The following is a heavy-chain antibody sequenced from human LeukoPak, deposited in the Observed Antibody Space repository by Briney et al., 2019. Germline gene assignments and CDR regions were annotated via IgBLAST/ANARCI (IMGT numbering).Heavy chain of an antibody. J-gene: IGHJ3*01. CDR2: MNPNSGNT. D-gene: IGHD2-8*01. CDR3: ARGRWGLMVYAF. V-gene: IGHV1-8*01. Sequence: GASVKVSCKASGYTFTSYDINWVRQAPGQGLEWMGWMNPNSGNTGYAQKSQGRVTITRNTSISTAYMELSSLRSEDTAVYYCARGRWGLMVYAFWGQGTLVTVSS. CDR1: GYTFTSYD.